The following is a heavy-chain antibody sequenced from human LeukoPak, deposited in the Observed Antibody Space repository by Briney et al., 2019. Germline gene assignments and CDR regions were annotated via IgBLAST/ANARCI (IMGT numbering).Heavy chain of an antibody. J-gene: IGHJ4*02. CDR3: AREWSRFTPPDY. V-gene: IGHV3-21*01. CDR2: ISSSSSYI. Sequence: GGSLRLSCAASGFTFSSYSMNWVRQAPGKGLGWVSSISSSSSYIYYADSVKGRFTISRDNAKNSLYLQMNSLRAEDTAVYYCAREWSRFTPPDYWGQGTLVTVSS. CDR1: GFTFSSYS. D-gene: IGHD2-8*01.